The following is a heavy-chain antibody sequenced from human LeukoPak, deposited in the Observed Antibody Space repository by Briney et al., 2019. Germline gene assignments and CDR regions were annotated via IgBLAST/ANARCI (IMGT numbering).Heavy chain of an antibody. CDR2: INSSGGNI. CDR1: GFTLSDYA. D-gene: IGHD1-20*01. J-gene: IGHJ4*02. Sequence: PGGSLRLSCAASGFTLSDYAMSWVRQSPGKGLEWVSVINSSGGNIDYADSVKGRFTISRDNSKNTLFLQMNSLRAEDTALYYCAKDYDWYEYWGQGTLVTVSS. V-gene: IGHV3-23*01. CDR3: AKDYDWYEY.